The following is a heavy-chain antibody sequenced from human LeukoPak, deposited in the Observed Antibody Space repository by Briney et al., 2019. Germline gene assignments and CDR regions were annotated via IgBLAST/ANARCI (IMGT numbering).Heavy chain of an antibody. Sequence: QPGGSLRLSCAASGFSFSSYAIHWVRQAPGKGLEWVAVISYDGSNKYYADSVKGRFTISRDNSKNTLYLQMNTLRAKDTAVYYCARPYNSGWYGDLDYWGQGTLVTVSS. J-gene: IGHJ4*02. CDR3: ARPYNSGWYGDLDY. CDR1: GFSFSSYA. D-gene: IGHD6-19*01. V-gene: IGHV3-30*03. CDR2: ISYDGSNK.